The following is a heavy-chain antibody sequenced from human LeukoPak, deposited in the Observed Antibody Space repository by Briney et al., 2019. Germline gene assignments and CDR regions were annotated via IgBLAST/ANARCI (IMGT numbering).Heavy chain of an antibody. D-gene: IGHD3-22*01. CDR3: AKDLMSHSSGSLFDY. Sequence: GGSLRLSCAASGFTFSTFAMTWVRQAPGRGLEWVSAVSDSGADTFYADSVRGRFAISRDNSNNTLYLQMNGLRAEDTAIYYCAKDLMSHSSGSLFDYWGPGTLVTVSS. V-gene: IGHV3-23*01. CDR1: GFTFSTFA. J-gene: IGHJ4*02. CDR2: VSDSGADT.